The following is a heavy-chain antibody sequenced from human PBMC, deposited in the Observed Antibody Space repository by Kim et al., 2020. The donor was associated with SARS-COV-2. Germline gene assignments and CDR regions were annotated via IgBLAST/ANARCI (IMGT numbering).Heavy chain of an antibody. V-gene: IGHV3-30*04. Sequence: GGSLRLSCAASGFTFSSYAMHWVRQAPGKGLEWVAVISYDGSNKYYADSVKGRFTISRDNSKNTLYLQMNSLRAEDTAVYYCASDPQIAAAGTYDYWGQG. D-gene: IGHD6-13*01. CDR2: ISYDGSNK. J-gene: IGHJ4*02. CDR3: ASDPQIAAAGTYDY. CDR1: GFTFSSYA.